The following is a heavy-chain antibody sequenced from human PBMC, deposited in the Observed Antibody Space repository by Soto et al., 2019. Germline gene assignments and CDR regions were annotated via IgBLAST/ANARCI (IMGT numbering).Heavy chain of an antibody. CDR2: IWYDGSNK. Sequence: GGSLRLSCAASGFTFSSYGMHWVRQAPGKGLEWVAVIWYDGSNKYYADSVKGRFTISRDNSKNTLYLQMNSLRAEDTAVYYCASTAPGNGMDVWGQGTTVTVSS. D-gene: IGHD3-10*01. J-gene: IGHJ6*02. CDR1: GFTFSSYG. CDR3: ASTAPGNGMDV. V-gene: IGHV3-33*01.